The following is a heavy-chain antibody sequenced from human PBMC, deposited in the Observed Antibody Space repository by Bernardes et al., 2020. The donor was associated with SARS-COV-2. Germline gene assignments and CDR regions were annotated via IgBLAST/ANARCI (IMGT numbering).Heavy chain of an antibody. J-gene: IGHJ4*02. CDR3: ARAPRAFWSGYYGESTPYYFDY. D-gene: IGHD3-3*01. CDR2: IYTSGST. Sequence: SNTLYLTCTVSGGSISSYYWSWIRQPAGKGLEWIGRIYTSGSTNYNPSLKSRVTMSVDTSKNQFSLKLSSVTAADTAVYYCARAPRAFWSGYYGESTPYYFDYWGQGTLVTVSS. V-gene: IGHV4-4*07. CDR1: GGSISSYY.